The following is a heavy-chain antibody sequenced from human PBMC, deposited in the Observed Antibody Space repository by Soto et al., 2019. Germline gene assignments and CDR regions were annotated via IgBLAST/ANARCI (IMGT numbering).Heavy chain of an antibody. CDR1: GFTFSNYS. J-gene: IGHJ5*02. CDR3: ARVLMEVVSLVTSWFDP. CDR2: ISRSSSTI. D-gene: IGHD3-22*01. V-gene: IGHV3-48*01. Sequence: VQLVESGGDLEQPGGSLRLSCAASGFTFSNYSMTWVRQAPGKGLEWVAYISRSSSTIYYADSVKGRFSISRDNAKKSLYQQMNSMRAEDTALYFRARVLMEVVSLVTSWFDPWVQGILVTVYS.